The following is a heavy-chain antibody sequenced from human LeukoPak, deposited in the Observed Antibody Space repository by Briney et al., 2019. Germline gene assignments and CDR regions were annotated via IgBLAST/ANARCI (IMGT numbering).Heavy chain of an antibody. CDR2: IYYSGST. CDR1: GGSISSYY. D-gene: IGHD1-26*01. J-gene: IGHJ4*02. Sequence: SETLSLTCTVSGGSISSYYWSWIRQPPGKGLELIGYIYYSGSTNYNPSLKSRVTISVDTSKNQFSLKLSSVTAADTAVYHCARSNSGSYWYYFDYWGQGTLVTVSS. CDR3: ARSNSGSYWYYFDY. V-gene: IGHV4-59*01.